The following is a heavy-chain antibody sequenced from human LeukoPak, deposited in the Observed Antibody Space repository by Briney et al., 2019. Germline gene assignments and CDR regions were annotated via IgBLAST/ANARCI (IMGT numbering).Heavy chain of an antibody. J-gene: IGHJ6*02. Sequence: SETLSLTCTVSGGSISSYYWSWIRQPPGKGLEWIGYIYYSGSTNYNPSLKSRVTISVDTSKNQFSLKLSSVTAADTAVYYCARDNLGPDYGDERGYYYYYYGMDVWGQGTTVTVSS. D-gene: IGHD4-17*01. CDR1: GGSISSYY. V-gene: IGHV4-59*01. CDR3: ARDNLGPDYGDERGYYYYYYGMDV. CDR2: IYYSGST.